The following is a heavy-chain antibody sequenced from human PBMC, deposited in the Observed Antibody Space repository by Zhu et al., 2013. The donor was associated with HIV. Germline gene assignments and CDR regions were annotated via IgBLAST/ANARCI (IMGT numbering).Heavy chain of an antibody. Sequence: QVQLVQSGAEVKRPGASLKVSRKASGYTFTNYGISWVRQAPGQGLQWMGWISAYNGNTNYAQSLQGRVTMTTDTSTNTAYMELRNLKSDDTAVYYCARDDSWFDYWGQGTLVTVSS. V-gene: IGHV1-18*01. CDR2: ISAYNGNT. J-gene: IGHJ4*02. D-gene: IGHD4-4*01. CDR3: ARDDSWFDY. CDR1: GYTFTNYG.